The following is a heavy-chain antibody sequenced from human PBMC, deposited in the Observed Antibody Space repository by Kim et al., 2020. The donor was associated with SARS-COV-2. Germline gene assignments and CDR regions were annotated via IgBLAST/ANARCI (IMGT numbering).Heavy chain of an antibody. J-gene: IGHJ4*02. Sequence: PDRGDTNYAPKFQGRVTMTRHGSGNTAYIELSRLKSDDTAIYYCARSGFDYWGQGTLVTVSS. V-gene: IGHV1-2*02. CDR3: ARSGFDY. CDR2: PDRGDT.